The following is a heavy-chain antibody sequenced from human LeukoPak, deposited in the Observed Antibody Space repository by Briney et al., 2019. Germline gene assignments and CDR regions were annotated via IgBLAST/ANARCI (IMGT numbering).Heavy chain of an antibody. CDR3: ARSHSSSWYIDY. J-gene: IGHJ4*02. D-gene: IGHD6-13*01. CDR2: ISSSGSTI. Sequence: GGSLRLSCAASGFTFSSYEMNWVRQAPGKGLEWVSYISSSGSTIYYADSVKGRFTISRDNAKNSLYLQMNSLRAEDTAVYYCARSHSSSWYIDYWGKGTLATVSS. V-gene: IGHV3-48*03. CDR1: GFTFSSYE.